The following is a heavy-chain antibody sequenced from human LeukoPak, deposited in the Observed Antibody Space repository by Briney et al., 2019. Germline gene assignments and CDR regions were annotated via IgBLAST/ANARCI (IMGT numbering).Heavy chain of an antibody. CDR2: IRYVVGNK. V-gene: IGHV3-30*02. Sequence: GGSLRLSCAASGFTFSSYAMHWVRQAPGKGLEWVAFIRYVVGNKYYADSVKGRFTISRDNSKNTLYLQMNSLRAEDTAVYYCAIQRGDSSFDYWGQGTLVTVSS. J-gene: IGHJ4*02. CDR3: AIQRGDSSFDY. CDR1: GFTFSSYA. D-gene: IGHD6-13*01.